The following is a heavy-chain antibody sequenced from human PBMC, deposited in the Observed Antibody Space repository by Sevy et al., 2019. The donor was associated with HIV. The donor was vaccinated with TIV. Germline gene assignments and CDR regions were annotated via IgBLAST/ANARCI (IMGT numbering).Heavy chain of an antibody. V-gene: IGHV5-51*01. Sequence: GESLKISCQGSGYSFTSHWIGWVRHMPGKGLEWMGIIYPEDSETRYSPSFQGQVTFSADKSISTAYLQWSSLKASDTAMYYWATSRSSYFDSSGYYIYWGQGTLVTVSS. J-gene: IGHJ4*02. D-gene: IGHD3-22*01. CDR2: IYPEDSET. CDR3: ATSRSSYFDSSGYYIY. CDR1: GYSFTSHW.